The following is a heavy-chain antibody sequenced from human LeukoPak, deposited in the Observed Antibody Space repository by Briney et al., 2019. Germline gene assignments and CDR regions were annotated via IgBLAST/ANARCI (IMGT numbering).Heavy chain of an antibody. CDR3: AFSYGSGSYCRF. CDR1: GFTFSSYA. J-gene: IGHJ4*02. Sequence: PGGSLRLSCAASGFTFSSYAMSWVRQAPGKGLEWVSAISGSGGSTYYADSVKGRFTISRDNSRNTLYLQMNSLRAEDTAVYYCAFSYGSGSYCRFWGQGTLVTVSS. V-gene: IGHV3-23*01. D-gene: IGHD3-10*01. CDR2: ISGSGGST.